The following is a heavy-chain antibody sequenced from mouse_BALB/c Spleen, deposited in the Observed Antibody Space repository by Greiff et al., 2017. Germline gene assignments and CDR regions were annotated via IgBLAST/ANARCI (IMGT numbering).Heavy chain of an antibody. V-gene: IGHV5-4*02. D-gene: IGHD1-1*02. Sequence: EVMLVESGGGLVKPGGSLKLSCAASGFTFSDYYMYWVRQTPEKRLEWVATISDGGSYTYYPDSVKGRFTISRDNAKNNLYLQMSSLKSEDTAMYYCARDRGDYAMDYWGQGTTLTVSS. CDR3: ARDRGDYAMDY. CDR2: ISDGGSYT. J-gene: IGHJ2*01. CDR1: GFTFSDYY.